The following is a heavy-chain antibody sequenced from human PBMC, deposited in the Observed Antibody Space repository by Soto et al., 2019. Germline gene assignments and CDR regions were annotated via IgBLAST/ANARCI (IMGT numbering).Heavy chain of an antibody. CDR3: AAEGRRSLGFYGMDV. CDR1: GFTFTSSA. D-gene: IGHD3-16*01. Sequence: QMQLVQSGPEVKKPGTSVKVSCKASGFTFTSSAVQWVRQARGQRLGWIGWIVVGSGNTNYAQKFQERVTITRDMSTSTAYMELSSLRSEDTAVYYCAAEGRRSLGFYGMDVWGQGTTVTVSS. J-gene: IGHJ6*02. CDR2: IVVGSGNT. V-gene: IGHV1-58*01.